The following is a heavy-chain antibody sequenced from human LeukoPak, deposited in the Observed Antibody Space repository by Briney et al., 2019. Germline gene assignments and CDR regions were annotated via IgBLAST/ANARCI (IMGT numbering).Heavy chain of an antibody. D-gene: IGHD1-1*01. CDR3: ARGETTIDL. V-gene: IGHV1-8*01. CDR1: VYTFTIYD. CDR2: MSPNSGNT. Sequence: ASVKVSCKASVYTFTIYDMTWGRQATGEGVGWVGWMSPNSGNTGYAQKLQGRVTMTWNTSISTIYMELSSLRSEGTAVYYCARGETTIDLWGQGTLVTVSS. J-gene: IGHJ4*02.